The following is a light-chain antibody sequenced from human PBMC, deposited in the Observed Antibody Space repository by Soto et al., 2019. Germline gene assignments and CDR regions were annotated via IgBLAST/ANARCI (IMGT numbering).Light chain of an antibody. Sequence: EIVMTQSPATLSVSPGERATLSCRASQSVSSNLAWYQQKPGQAPRLLIYGASTRATGIPARFSGSGSGTEFTLTISSLQSEYFAVYYCQQYNNWPPLTFAGGTKVVIK. J-gene: IGKJ4*01. CDR2: GAS. CDR1: QSVSSN. CDR3: QQYNNWPPLT. V-gene: IGKV3-15*01.